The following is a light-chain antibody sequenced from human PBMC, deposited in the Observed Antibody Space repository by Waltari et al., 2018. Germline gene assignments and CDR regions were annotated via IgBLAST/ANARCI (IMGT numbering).Light chain of an antibody. CDR3: SSCTMTTAQL. V-gene: IGLV2-14*03. Sequence: QSALTQPASVSGSPGQSITISCTGTSSDVGAYHYVSWYQQYPGKVPKFLIYSENHGPLWVSDRFPGSKSGDTCSLTISGLQPDDEGVYYCSSCTMTTAQLFGGGTKLTVL. CDR2: SEN. J-gene: IGLJ2*01. CDR1: SSDVGAYHY.